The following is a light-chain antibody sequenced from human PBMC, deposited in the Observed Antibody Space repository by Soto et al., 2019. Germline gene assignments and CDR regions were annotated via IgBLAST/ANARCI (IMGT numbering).Light chain of an antibody. CDR2: KDN. J-gene: IGLJ1*01. CDR3: QSSDSSGRYPYV. Sequence: YELTQPPSVSVSPGQTARITCSGDALPKQYAYWYQQKPGQAPVAVIYKDNERPSGIPERFSGSTSGTTVTLTISGVQAEDEADYFCQSSDSSGRYPYVFGTGTKVTVL. V-gene: IGLV3-25*02. CDR1: ALPKQY.